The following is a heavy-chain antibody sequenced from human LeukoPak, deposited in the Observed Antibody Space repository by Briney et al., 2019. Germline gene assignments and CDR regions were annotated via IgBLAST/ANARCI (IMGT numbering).Heavy chain of an antibody. CDR3: ARKSLQGWNSDY. V-gene: IGHV3-48*01. CDR1: GFTFSSHS. Sequence: GGSLRLSCVASGFTFSSHSMKWVRQAPGKGLEWVSYISSSGSNIYYADSVKGRFTISRDNAKNSLYLQMNSLRAEDTAVYYCARKSLQGWNSDYWGEGILVTVSS. D-gene: IGHD1-7*01. CDR2: ISSSGSNI. J-gene: IGHJ4*02.